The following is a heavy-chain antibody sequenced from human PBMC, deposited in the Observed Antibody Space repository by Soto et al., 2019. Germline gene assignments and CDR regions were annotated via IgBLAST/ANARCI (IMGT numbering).Heavy chain of an antibody. CDR2: IDPSDSYT. CDR3: ASHRFGEFPFDY. J-gene: IGHJ4*02. Sequence: PGESLKISCKGSGNSFTNYWISWVRQMPGKGLEWMGMIDPSDSYTTYSPSFQGHVTISADKSMSTAYLQWSSLRASDTAMYYCASHRFGEFPFDYWGQGTLVTVS. CDR1: GNSFTNYW. V-gene: IGHV5-10-1*01. D-gene: IGHD3-10*01.